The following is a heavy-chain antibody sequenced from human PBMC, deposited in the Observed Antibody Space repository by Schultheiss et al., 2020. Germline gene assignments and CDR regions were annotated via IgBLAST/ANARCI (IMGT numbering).Heavy chain of an antibody. Sequence: GGSLRLSCAASGFAFNTYNMNWVRQAPGKGLEWVAVISYDGSNKYYADSVKGRFTISRDNSKNTLYLQMNSLRAEDTAVYYCATAVTLWYFDYWGQGTLVTVSS. V-gene: IGHV3-30-3*01. D-gene: IGHD4-17*01. J-gene: IGHJ4*02. CDR1: GFAFNTYN. CDR2: ISYDGSNK. CDR3: ATAVTLWYFDY.